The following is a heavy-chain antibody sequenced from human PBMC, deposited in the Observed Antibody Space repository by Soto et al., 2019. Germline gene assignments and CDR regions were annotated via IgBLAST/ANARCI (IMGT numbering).Heavy chain of an antibody. CDR1: GYTFTSYA. CDR2: INAGNVNT. Sequence: GASVKVSCKASGYTFTSYAMHWVRQAPGQRLEWMGWINAGNVNTKYSQKFQGRVTITRDTSASTAYMELSSLRSEDTAVYYCARDQAYGDYWYFDLWGRGTLVTVSS. V-gene: IGHV1-3*01. CDR3: ARDQAYGDYWYFDL. D-gene: IGHD4-17*01. J-gene: IGHJ2*01.